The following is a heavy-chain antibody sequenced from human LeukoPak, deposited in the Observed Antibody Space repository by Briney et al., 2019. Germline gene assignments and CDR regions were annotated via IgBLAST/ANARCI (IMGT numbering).Heavy chain of an antibody. V-gene: IGHV1-18*01. Sequence: ASVKVSSTASGYTFTSYGISWVRQAPGPGLEWMGWISAYNGNTNYAQTLQGRVTMTTDTSTSTAYMELRSLRSDDTAVYDCASELPYSSGWYIGMDVWGQGTTVTVSS. CDR1: GYTFTSYG. CDR2: ISAYNGNT. D-gene: IGHD6-19*01. CDR3: ASELPYSSGWYIGMDV. J-gene: IGHJ6*02.